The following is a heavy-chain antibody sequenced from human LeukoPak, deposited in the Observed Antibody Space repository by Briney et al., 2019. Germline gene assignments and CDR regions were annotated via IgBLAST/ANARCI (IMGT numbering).Heavy chain of an antibody. Sequence: SETLSLTCAVYGGSFSGYYWSWIRQPPGKGLEWIGEINHSGSTNYNPSLKSRVTIPIDTSKNQFSLKLTSVTAADTAVYYCATLVRSGSYYWRWFDPWGQGTLVTVSS. CDR3: ATLVRSGSYYWRWFDP. V-gene: IGHV4-34*01. J-gene: IGHJ5*02. CDR1: GGSFSGYY. D-gene: IGHD1-26*01. CDR2: INHSGST.